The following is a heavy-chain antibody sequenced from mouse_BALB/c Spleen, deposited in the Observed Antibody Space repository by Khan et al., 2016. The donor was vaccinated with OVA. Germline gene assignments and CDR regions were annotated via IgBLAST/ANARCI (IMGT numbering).Heavy chain of an antibody. D-gene: IGHD1-3*01. J-gene: IGHJ2*01. CDR3: ARLEDI. CDR2: IWAGGST. CDR1: GFSLTSYG. V-gene: IGHV2-9*02. Sequence: QVQLKQSGPGLVAPSQSLSITCTVSGFSLTSYGVHWVRQPPGKGLEWLGVIWAGGSTTYYSAHIYRLSISKENSKSQVFVKMNSLQADDTAMYYCARLEDIWGQGTTLTVSS.